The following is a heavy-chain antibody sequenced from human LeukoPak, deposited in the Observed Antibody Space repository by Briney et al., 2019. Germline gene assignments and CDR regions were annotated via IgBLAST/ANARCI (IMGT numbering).Heavy chain of an antibody. Sequence: ASVKVSCKASGYTFTSYGISWVRQAPGQGLEWMGWISAYNGNTNYAQKLQGRVTMTRDTSISTAYMDLSSLRSDDTAVYYCATTNVWGSYRPPFWYWGQGTLVTVSS. CDR2: ISAYNGNT. D-gene: IGHD3-16*02. CDR3: ATTNVWGSYRPPFWY. CDR1: GYTFTSYG. V-gene: IGHV1-18*01. J-gene: IGHJ4*02.